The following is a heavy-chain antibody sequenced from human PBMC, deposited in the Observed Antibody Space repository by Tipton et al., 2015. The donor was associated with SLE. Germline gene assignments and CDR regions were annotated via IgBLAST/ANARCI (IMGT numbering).Heavy chain of an antibody. V-gene: IGHV4-59*08. Sequence: LRLSCTVSGGSVSGYYWSWIRQPPGKGLEWIGYIYYSGSTNYNPSLKSRLTISVDTSKNQFSLKLSSVTAADTAVYYCARHSYGTDAFDIWGQGTMVTVSS. CDR3: ARHSYGTDAFDI. J-gene: IGHJ3*02. D-gene: IGHD3-10*01. CDR2: IYYSGST. CDR1: GGSVSGYY.